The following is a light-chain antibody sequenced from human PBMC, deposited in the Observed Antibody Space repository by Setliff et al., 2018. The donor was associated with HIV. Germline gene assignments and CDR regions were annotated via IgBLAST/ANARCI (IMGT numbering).Light chain of an antibody. CDR2: DVH. Sequence: ALTQPASVSGSPGRSITISCTGSRSDIGGSNYVSWYQQHPGNAPKLIIYDVHNRPSGVSNRFSGSKSDNTASLTISGLQAEDEADYYSNSYTGSGTYVFGGGTKVTVL. V-gene: IGLV2-14*03. CDR1: RSDIGGSNY. J-gene: IGLJ1*01. CDR3: NSYTGSGTYV.